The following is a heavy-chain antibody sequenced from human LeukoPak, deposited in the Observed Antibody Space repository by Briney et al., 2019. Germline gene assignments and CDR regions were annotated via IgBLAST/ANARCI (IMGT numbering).Heavy chain of an antibody. J-gene: IGHJ6*03. CDR2: IYTSGST. CDR1: GGSISSGSYY. D-gene: IGHD6-6*01. Sequence: SRTLSLTCTVSGGSISSGSYYWSWVRQPAGKGLEWIGRIYTSGSTNYNPSLKSRVSISVDTSKNQFSLKLSSVTAADTAIYYCARDFSSSSTVYYYYYMDVWGKGTTVTVSS. V-gene: IGHV4-61*02. CDR3: ARDFSSSSTVYYYYYMDV.